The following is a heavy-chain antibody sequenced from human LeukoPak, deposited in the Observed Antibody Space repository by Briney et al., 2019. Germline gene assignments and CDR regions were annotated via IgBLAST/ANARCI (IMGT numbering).Heavy chain of an antibody. CDR3: ARGVGATHFDY. V-gene: IGHV3-7*04. J-gene: IGHJ4*02. D-gene: IGHD1-26*01. Sequence: GGTLRLSCAASGFTFSSYWMSWVRQAPGKGLEWVAIIKQDGTEKYYVDSVKGRFTISRDNAKNSLYLQMNSLRAEDTAVYYCARGVGATHFDYWGQGTLVTVSS. CDR1: GFTFSSYW. CDR2: IKQDGTEK.